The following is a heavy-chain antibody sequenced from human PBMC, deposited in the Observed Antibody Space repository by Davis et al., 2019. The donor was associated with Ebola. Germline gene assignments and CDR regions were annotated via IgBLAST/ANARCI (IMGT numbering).Heavy chain of an antibody. V-gene: IGHV4-38-2*02. J-gene: IGHJ4*02. CDR3: VRGRTWGIPDY. Sequence: SETLSLTCTVSTYSISSGYYWGWIRQSPGKGLEWIGNIYHSGSTYYNPSLKSRVTMSVDTSKNQFSLNLTSVTAADTAIYYCVRGRTWGIPDYWGQGTLVTVSS. CDR1: TYSISSGYY. CDR2: IYHSGST. D-gene: IGHD7-27*01.